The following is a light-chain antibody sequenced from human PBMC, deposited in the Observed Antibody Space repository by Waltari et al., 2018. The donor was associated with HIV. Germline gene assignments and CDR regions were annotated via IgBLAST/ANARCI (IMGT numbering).Light chain of an antibody. J-gene: IGLJ2*01. CDR2: GNS. Sequence: QSLLTQPPSVSGAPGQRVTISCTGSSSNIGAGFDFHWYQQLPGTVPKLLIYGNSNRPSGVPHRFSGSKSGTSASLAITGLQAEDEADYYCQSYDRSLSGYVVFGGGTKLTVL. V-gene: IGLV1-40*01. CDR1: SSNIGAGFD. CDR3: QSYDRSLSGYVV.